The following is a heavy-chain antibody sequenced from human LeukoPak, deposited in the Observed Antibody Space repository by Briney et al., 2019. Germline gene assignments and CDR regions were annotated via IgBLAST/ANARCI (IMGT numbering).Heavy chain of an antibody. CDR1: GFTFSSYA. J-gene: IGHJ4*02. CDR3: ARDGGSSWYFLPDDY. CDR2: ISYDGSNK. Sequence: GGSLRLSCAASGFTFSSYAMHWVRQAPGKGLEWVAVISYDGSNKYYADSVKGRFTISRDNSKNTLYLQMNSLRAEGTAVYYCARDGGSSWYFLPDDYWGQGTLVTVSS. V-gene: IGHV3-30-3*01. D-gene: IGHD6-13*01.